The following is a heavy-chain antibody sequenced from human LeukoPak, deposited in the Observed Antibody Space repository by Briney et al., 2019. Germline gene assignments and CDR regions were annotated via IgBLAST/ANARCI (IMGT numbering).Heavy chain of an antibody. V-gene: IGHV3-64*01. CDR1: GFTFSSYA. D-gene: IGHD2-15*01. CDR2: ISSNGGST. J-gene: IGHJ4*02. CDR3: ARSYSGGFDY. Sequence: TGGSLRLSCAASGFTFSSYAMHWVRQAPGKGLEYVSAISSNGGSTYYANSVKGRSTISRDNAKKSLYLQMNSLRADDTAIYYCARSYSGGFDYWGQGTLVTVSS.